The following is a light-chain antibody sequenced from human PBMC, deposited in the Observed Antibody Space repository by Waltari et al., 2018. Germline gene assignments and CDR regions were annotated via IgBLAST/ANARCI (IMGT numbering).Light chain of an antibody. V-gene: IGKV3-20*01. CDR2: GSS. Sequence: EIVLTQSPGTLSLSPGERATLSCRASESVKVNYLVWYQQKPGQAPRVLIYGSSKRATGIPDRFSGSGSGRDFTLTISRLEPEDFAMYYCQHYDGSPYTFGPGTKLEIK. CDR3: QHYDGSPYT. J-gene: IGKJ3*01. CDR1: ESVKVNY.